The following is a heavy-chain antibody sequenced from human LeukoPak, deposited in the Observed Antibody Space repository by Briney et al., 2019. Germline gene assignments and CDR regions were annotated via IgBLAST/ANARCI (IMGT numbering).Heavy chain of an antibody. CDR2: IKQDGSEK. V-gene: IGHV3-7*01. Sequence: GGSLRLSCAASGFTFSSYWMSWVRQAPGKGLEWVANIKQDGSEKYYVDSVKGRFTISRDNAKNSLYLQMDSLRAEDTAVYYCARDGGGSSGYYWGLGYWGQGTLVTVSS. CDR3: ARDGGGSSGYYWGLGY. J-gene: IGHJ4*02. D-gene: IGHD3-22*01. CDR1: GFTFSSYW.